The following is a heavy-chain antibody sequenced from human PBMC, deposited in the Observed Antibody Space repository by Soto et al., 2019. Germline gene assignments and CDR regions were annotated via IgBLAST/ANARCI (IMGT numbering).Heavy chain of an antibody. J-gene: IGHJ4*02. Sequence: EVQLLESGGDLVQPGGSLRLSCAASEFTFSNYAMNWVRQAPGKGLEWVSAISRSGGDKYYADSVEGRFTISRDNSKNTLYLQMNSLRAEDTAMYYCARTWTGDFWGQGTLVTVSS. D-gene: IGHD1-1*01. V-gene: IGHV3-23*01. CDR3: ARTWTGDF. CDR1: EFTFSNYA. CDR2: ISRSGGDK.